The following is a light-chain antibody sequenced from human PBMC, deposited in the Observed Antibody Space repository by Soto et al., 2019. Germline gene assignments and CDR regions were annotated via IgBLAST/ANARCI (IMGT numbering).Light chain of an antibody. CDR1: QSVSSK. J-gene: IGKJ4*01. V-gene: IGKV3-15*01. CDR3: QQRSNWLT. Sequence: EIVMTQSPATLSVSPGERATLSCRASQSVSSKLTWYQQKPGQPPRLLIYGASTRATGIPARFSGSGSGTEFTLTISSLQSEDYAVYYCQQRSNWLTFGGGTKVELK. CDR2: GAS.